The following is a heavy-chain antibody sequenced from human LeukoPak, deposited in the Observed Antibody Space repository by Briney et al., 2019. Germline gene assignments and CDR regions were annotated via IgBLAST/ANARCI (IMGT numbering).Heavy chain of an antibody. Sequence: SETLSLTCTVSSGPISSYYWNWIRQPPGKGLEWIGYIHYSGSTNYNPSLKSRVTISVETSKNQFSLKLASVTAADTAVYYCARGLGPSAMFDPWGQGTLVTVSS. D-gene: IGHD6-6*01. CDR3: ARGLGPSAMFDP. V-gene: IGHV4-59*01. CDR2: IHYSGST. J-gene: IGHJ5*02. CDR1: SGPISSYY.